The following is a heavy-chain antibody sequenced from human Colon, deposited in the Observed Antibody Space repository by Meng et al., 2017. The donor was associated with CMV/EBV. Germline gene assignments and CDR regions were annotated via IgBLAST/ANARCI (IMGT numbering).Heavy chain of an antibody. CDR2: ISSSGKDE. CDR1: GFPFNSHS. J-gene: IGHJ4*02. Sequence: GGSLRLSCEGSGFPFNSHSKNWVRQAPGKGLEWISYISSSGKDEYYADSVKGRFTISRDNAKNSVSLQMNALKVEDTAVYYCMRDLLPIRLIQAAQDYWGQGTLVTVSS. V-gene: IGHV3-21*05. D-gene: IGHD2-15*01. CDR3: MRDLLPIRLIQAAQDY.